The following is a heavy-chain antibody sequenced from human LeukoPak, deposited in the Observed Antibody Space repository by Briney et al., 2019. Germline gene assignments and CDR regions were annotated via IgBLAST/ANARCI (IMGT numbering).Heavy chain of an antibody. D-gene: IGHD3-9*01. V-gene: IGHV1-24*01. CDR3: ATLHYDILTGSYYFDY. CDR1: GYTLTELS. CDR2: FDPEDGET. J-gene: IGHJ4*02. Sequence: GASVKVSCKVSGYTLTELSMHWVRQAPGEGLEWMGGFDPEDGETIYAQKFQGRVTMTEDISTDTAYMELSSLRSEDTAVYYCATLHYDILTGSYYFDYWGQGTLVTVSS.